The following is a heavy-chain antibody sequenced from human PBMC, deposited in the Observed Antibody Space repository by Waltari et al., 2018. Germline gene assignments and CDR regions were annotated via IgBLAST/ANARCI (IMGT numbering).Heavy chain of an antibody. CDR1: GYSISSGYY. D-gene: IGHD1-26*01. V-gene: IGHV4-38-2*01. CDR3: AGIIDPGALSDY. CDR2: IYHSGST. J-gene: IGHJ4*02. Sequence: QVQLQESGPGLVKPSETLSLTCAVSGYSISSGYYWGWIRQPPGKGLEWIGSIYHSGSTYYNPALKSRVTISVDTSKNQFSLKLSSVTAADTDVYYCAGIIDPGALSDYWGQGNLVTVSS.